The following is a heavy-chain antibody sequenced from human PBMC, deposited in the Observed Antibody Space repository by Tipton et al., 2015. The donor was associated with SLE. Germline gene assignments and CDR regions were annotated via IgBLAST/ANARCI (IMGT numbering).Heavy chain of an antibody. Sequence: SLRLSCAASGFTVSNNYMSWVRQAPGKGLEWVSVIDSGGSTYYADSVKGRFTISRDDSKNTLYLQMNSLKTEDTAVYYCTTTVFDYWGQGTLVTVSS. J-gene: IGHJ4*02. CDR3: TTTVFDY. V-gene: IGHV3-53*01. D-gene: IGHD4-17*01. CDR1: GFTVSNNY. CDR2: IDSGGST.